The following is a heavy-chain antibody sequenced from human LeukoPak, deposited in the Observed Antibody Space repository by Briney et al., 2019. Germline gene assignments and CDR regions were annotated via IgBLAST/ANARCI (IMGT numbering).Heavy chain of an antibody. CDR3: ARDPYNYVWGTYRYTSQPFDY. J-gene: IGHJ4*02. Sequence: PGGPLRLSCGASGFTFSSYSLNWVRQAPGKGLEWVSSISSSSSYIYYADSVKGRFTISRDNAKNSLYLQMNSLRAEDTAVYYCARDPYNYVWGTYRYTSQPFDYWGQGTLVAVSS. V-gene: IGHV3-21*01. CDR1: GFTFSSYS. D-gene: IGHD3-16*02. CDR2: ISSSSSYI.